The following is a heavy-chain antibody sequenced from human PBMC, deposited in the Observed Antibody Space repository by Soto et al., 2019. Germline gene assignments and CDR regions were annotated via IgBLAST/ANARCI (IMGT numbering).Heavy chain of an antibody. CDR3: GRGRSGQIVVFY. J-gene: IGHJ4*02. V-gene: IGHV1-2*02. D-gene: IGHD1-26*01. CDR1: GYTFTGHY. CDR2: IGPESGAT. Sequence: ASVKVSCKASGYTFTGHYIHWVRQAPQQGPEWMGEIGPESGATRYAQKFRGRVTMTMDTSITTVYMELRNLSPDDTAVYYCGRGRSGQIVVFYWGLG.